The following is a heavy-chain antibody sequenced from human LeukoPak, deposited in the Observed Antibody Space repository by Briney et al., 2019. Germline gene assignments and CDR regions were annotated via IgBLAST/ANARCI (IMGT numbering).Heavy chain of an antibody. J-gene: IGHJ5*02. CDR3: ARVYRNWFDP. Sequence: SETLSLTCTVSGGSISSHYWSWIRQPPGKGLEWIGYIYYSGSTNYNPSLKSRVTISVDTSKNQFSLKLSSVTAADTAVYYCARVYRNWFDPWGQGALVTVSS. D-gene: IGHD1-14*01. CDR1: GGSISSHY. CDR2: IYYSGST. V-gene: IGHV4-59*11.